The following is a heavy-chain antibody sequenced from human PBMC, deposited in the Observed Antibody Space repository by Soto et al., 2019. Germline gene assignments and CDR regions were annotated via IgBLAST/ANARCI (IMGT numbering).Heavy chain of an antibody. CDR1: VGSISSGGYY. D-gene: IGHD3-9*01. CDR2: IYYSGST. J-gene: IGHJ6*02. CDR3: ARERRGYDILTGYRYYYGMDV. Sequence: TLSLAGTVSVGSISSGGYYWSWILQHPGKGLEWIGYIYYSGSTYYNPSLKSRVTISVDTSKNQFSLKLSSVTAADTAVYYCARERRGYDILTGYRYYYGMDVWGQGTTVTVSS. V-gene: IGHV4-31*03.